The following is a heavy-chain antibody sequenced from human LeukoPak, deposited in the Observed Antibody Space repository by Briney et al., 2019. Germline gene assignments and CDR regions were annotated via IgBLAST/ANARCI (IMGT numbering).Heavy chain of an antibody. D-gene: IGHD3-22*01. V-gene: IGHV4-38-2*02. CDR1: GYSISSGYY. J-gene: IGHJ4*02. CDR3: AGGYYDSSGYYQSPIFDY. Sequence: SETLSLTCTVSGYSISSGYYWGWIRQPPGKGLEWIGSIYHSGSTYYNPSLKSRVTISVDTSKNQFSLKLNSVTAADTAVYYCAGGYYDSSGYYQSPIFDYWGQGTLVTVSS. CDR2: IYHSGST.